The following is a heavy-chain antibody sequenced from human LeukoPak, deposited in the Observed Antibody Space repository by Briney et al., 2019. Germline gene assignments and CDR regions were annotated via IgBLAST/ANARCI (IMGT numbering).Heavy chain of an antibody. CDR2: IYYSGST. V-gene: IGHV4-59*01. D-gene: IGHD6-13*01. J-gene: IGHJ2*01. CDR1: GGSIRSYY. CDR3: ARVYYSNSHDHWYFDL. Sequence: PSETLSLTCTVSGGSIRSYYWSWIRQPPGKGLEWIGYIYYSGSTNYNPSLKSRVTISVDTSKNQFSLKLSPVTAADTAVYYCARVYYSNSHDHWYFDLWGRGTLVTVSS.